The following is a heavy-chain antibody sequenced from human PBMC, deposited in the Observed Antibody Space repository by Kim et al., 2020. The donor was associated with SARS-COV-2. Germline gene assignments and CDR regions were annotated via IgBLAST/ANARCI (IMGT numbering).Heavy chain of an antibody. V-gene: IGHV1-46*01. CDR1: GYTFTSYY. D-gene: IGHD3-10*01. J-gene: IGHJ5*02. CDR3: ARLGYSITWTQSWFDP. Sequence: ASVKVSCKASGYTFTSYYMHWVRQAPGQGLEWMGIINPSGGTTSYAQKFEGRVTMTRDTSTSTVYMELSSLRSEDTAVYYCARLGYSITWTQSWFDPWGQGTLVTVSS. CDR2: INPSGGTT.